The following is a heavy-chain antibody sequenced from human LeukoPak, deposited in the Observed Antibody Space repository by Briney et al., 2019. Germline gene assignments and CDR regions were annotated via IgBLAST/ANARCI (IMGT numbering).Heavy chain of an antibody. V-gene: IGHV3-33*06. CDR1: GFTLSSYV. D-gene: IGHD3-22*01. CDR3: AKDPHYYDSSGYYVDY. CDR2: IWYDGSNK. Sequence: PGRTLRLSCAASGFTLSSYVMHWVRHAPGKGLEWVAVIWYDGSNKYYADSVKGRFTISRDNSKNTLYPPMNSLSADDTAVYYCAKDPHYYDSSGYYVDYWGQGTLVTVSS. J-gene: IGHJ4*02.